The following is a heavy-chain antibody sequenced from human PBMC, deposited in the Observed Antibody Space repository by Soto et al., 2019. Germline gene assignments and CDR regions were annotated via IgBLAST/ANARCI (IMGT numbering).Heavy chain of an antibody. V-gene: IGHV4-34*01. CDR1: GGSFSGYY. CDR3: ARGYSSGCRSVYTDWFDP. D-gene: IGHD6-19*01. CDR2: INHSGST. J-gene: IGHJ5*02. Sequence: SETLSLTCAVYGGSFSGYYWSWIRQPPGKGLEWIGEINHSGSTNYNPSLKSRVTISVDTSKNQFSLKLISVTAADTAVYYCARGYSSGCRSVYTDWFDPWGQGTLVTISS.